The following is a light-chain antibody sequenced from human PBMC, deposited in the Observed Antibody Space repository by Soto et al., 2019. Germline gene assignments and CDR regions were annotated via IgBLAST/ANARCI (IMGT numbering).Light chain of an antibody. CDR3: QQYNNWPPAT. V-gene: IGKV3-15*01. Sequence: EILMTQSPATLSVSPGERATLSCRASQSVSSKLAWYQQKPGQAPRLLIYRASTRATDIPARFSGSGSGTEFTLTISSLQSEDFAVYYCQQYNNWPPATFGQGTKVDI. CDR1: QSVSSK. J-gene: IGKJ1*01. CDR2: RAS.